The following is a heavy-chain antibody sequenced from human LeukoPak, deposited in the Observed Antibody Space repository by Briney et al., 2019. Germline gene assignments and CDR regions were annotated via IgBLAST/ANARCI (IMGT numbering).Heavy chain of an antibody. CDR3: TTAHVVVVAATPS. V-gene: IGHV3-15*01. CDR2: IKSKTDGGTT. Sequence: PGGSLRLSCAASGFTFSNAWMSWVRQAPGKGLEWVGRIKSKTDGGTTDYAAPVKGRFTISRDDSKNTLYLQMNSLKTEDTAVYYCTTAHVVVVAATPSWGQGTLVTVSS. CDR1: GFTFSNAW. J-gene: IGHJ5*02. D-gene: IGHD2-15*01.